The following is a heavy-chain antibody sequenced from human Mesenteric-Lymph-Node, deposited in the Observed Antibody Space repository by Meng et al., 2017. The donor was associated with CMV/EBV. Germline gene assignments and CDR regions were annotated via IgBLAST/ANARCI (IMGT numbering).Heavy chain of an antibody. CDR3: AILRASRYQLLYDYYYYCGMDV. J-gene: IGHJ6*02. CDR2: IYYSGST. CDR1: GGSISSSSYY. V-gene: IGHV4-39*01. D-gene: IGHD2-2*02. Sequence: SETLSLTCTVSGGSISSSSYYWDWIRQPPGKGLEWIGSIYYSGSTYYNPSLKSRVTISVDTSKNQFSLKLSSVTAADTAVYYCAILRASRYQLLYDYYYYCGMDVWGQGTTVTVSS.